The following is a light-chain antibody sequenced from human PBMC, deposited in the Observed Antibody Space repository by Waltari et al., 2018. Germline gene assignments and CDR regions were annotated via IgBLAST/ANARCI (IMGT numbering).Light chain of an antibody. CDR2: EVN. Sequence: QSALTQPASVSGSPGQSITISCPGTNNDIGSYNLVSWYQQHPGKAPKLIIFEVNKRPSGFSNLFSGSNSGNTAPLTVSGLHPEDEAYYYCCSYAGTPRVVFGGGTKLTVL. CDR1: NNDIGSYNL. J-gene: IGLJ2*01. CDR3: CSYAGTPRVV. V-gene: IGLV2-23*02.